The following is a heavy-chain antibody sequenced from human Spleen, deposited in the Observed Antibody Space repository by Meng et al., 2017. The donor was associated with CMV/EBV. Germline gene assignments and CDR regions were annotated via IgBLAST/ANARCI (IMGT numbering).Heavy chain of an antibody. D-gene: IGHD2-2*02. CDR2: ISAYNGNT. V-gene: IGHV1-18*01. CDR1: GYTFTSYG. CDR3: ARDRTGDCSSTSCYNYYYYYGMDV. J-gene: IGHJ6*02. Sequence: ASVKVSCKASGYTFTSYGISWVRQAPGQGLEWMGWISAYNGNTNYAQKLQGRVTMTTDTSTSTAYMELSSLRSEDTAVYYCARDRTGDCSSTSCYNYYYYYGMDVWGQGTTVTVSS.